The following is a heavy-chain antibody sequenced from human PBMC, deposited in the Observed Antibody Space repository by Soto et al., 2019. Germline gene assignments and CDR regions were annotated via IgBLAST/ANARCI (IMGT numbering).Heavy chain of an antibody. Sequence: ASVKVSCKASRYTFTNFYIHWLRQAPGQGLEWMGIINPSGGSTTYPQKFQGRVTMTRDTSTSTVHMELITLRSEDTAVYYCARSQVGRLLDVWGHGTKVTVSS. D-gene: IGHD1-26*01. V-gene: IGHV1-46*01. CDR1: RYTFTNFY. J-gene: IGHJ6*02. CDR2: INPSGGST. CDR3: ARSQVGRLLDV.